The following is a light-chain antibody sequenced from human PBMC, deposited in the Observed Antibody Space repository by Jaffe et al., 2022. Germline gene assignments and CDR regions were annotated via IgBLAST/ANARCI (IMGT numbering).Light chain of an antibody. CDR1: QGISRY. CDR3: LQLNNYPFT. V-gene: IGKV1-9*01. Sequence: DIQLTQSPSFLSASVGDRVTITCRASQGISRYLAWFQQKPGKAPNLLIYAASTLQSGVPSRFSGSGSGTEFTLTISSLQPEDFATYYCLQLNNYPFTFGPGTKVDIK. CDR2: AAS. J-gene: IGKJ3*01.